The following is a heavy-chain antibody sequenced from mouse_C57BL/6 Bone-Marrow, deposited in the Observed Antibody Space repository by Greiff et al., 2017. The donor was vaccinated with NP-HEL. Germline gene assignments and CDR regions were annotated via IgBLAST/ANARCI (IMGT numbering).Heavy chain of an antibody. Sequence: EVMLVESGGGLVKPGGSLKLSCAAPGFTFSSYAMSWVRQTPEKRLEWVATISDGGSYTYYPDNVKGRFTISRDNAKNNLYLQMSHLKSEDTAMYYCARLLGPYYFDYWGQGTTLTVSS. V-gene: IGHV5-4*03. CDR2: ISDGGSYT. CDR1: GFTFSSYA. J-gene: IGHJ2*01. D-gene: IGHD4-1*01. CDR3: ARLLGPYYFDY.